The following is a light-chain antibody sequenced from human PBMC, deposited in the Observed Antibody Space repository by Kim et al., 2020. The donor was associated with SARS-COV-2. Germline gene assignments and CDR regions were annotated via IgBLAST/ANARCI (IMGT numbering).Light chain of an antibody. CDR3: QQRNSWPLT. J-gene: IGKJ4*01. Sequence: EIVLTQSPASLSLSPGERATLSCRASQSVSTSLAWYQQKPGQAPRLLIYDASNTATGIPARFSGSGSGTDFTLTISSLDPEDFAVYYCQQRNSWPLTFGGGTKVDIK. CDR1: QSVSTS. V-gene: IGKV3-11*01. CDR2: DAS.